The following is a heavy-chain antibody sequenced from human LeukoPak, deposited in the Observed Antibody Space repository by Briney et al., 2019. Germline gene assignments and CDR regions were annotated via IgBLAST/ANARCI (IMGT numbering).Heavy chain of an antibody. CDR2: INPNSGGT. CDR3: ARDGYSYGFYYYYYMDV. Sequence: GASVKVSCKASGYTFTGYYMHWVRQAPGQGREWMGWINPNSGGTNYAQKFQGRVTMTRDTSISTAYMELSRLRSDDTAVYYCARDGYSYGFYYYYYMDVWGKGTTVTISS. CDR1: GYTFTGYY. D-gene: IGHD5-18*01. V-gene: IGHV1-2*02. J-gene: IGHJ6*03.